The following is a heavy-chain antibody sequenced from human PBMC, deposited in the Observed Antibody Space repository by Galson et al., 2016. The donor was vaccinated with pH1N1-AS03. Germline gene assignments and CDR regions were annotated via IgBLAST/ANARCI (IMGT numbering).Heavy chain of an antibody. Sequence: LSLTCSVSDGSIRSYYWSWIRQPPGKGLEWIGNIYHGGGTNYNPSLKSRVTMSTDTFKNQISLRLNSVTAADSAVYYCARDPSWFGKQQYYFDYWGQGTLVTVSS. CDR3: ARDPSWFGKQQYYFDY. J-gene: IGHJ4*02. CDR1: DGSIRSYY. D-gene: IGHD3-10*01. CDR2: IYHGGGT. V-gene: IGHV4-59*01.